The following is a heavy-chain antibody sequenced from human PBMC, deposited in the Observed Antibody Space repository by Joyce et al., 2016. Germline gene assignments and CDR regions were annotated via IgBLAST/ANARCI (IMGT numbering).Heavy chain of an antibody. CDR3: VRGISARPGGPNWFDP. Sequence: EVQLVESGGGLVQPGGSLRLSCAASGFWFSGYWRHWVRQAPGKGVVWVSRINTDGRSPRFADSVNGRFTISRHNAKNTLDLQMNSLRAEDTAVYYCVRGISARPGGPNWFDPWGQGTLVTVSS. V-gene: IGHV3-74*01. J-gene: IGHJ5*02. CDR1: GFWFSGYW. CDR2: INTDGRSP. D-gene: IGHD6-6*01.